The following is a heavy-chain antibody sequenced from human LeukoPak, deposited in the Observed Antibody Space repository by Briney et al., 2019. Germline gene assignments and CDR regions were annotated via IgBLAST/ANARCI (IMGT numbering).Heavy chain of an antibody. D-gene: IGHD3-3*01. J-gene: IGHJ4*02. CDR1: GFTFINYS. V-gene: IGHV4-59*12. CDR3: ARAYYDFWSAVNNFDY. Sequence: GSLRLSCTASGFTFINYSMNWVRQAPGKGLEWIGFISYSGNTNYNPSLKSRVTISLDTSKNQFSLKLSSVTAADTAVYYCARAYYDFWSAVNNFDYWGQGTLVTVSS. CDR2: ISYSGNT.